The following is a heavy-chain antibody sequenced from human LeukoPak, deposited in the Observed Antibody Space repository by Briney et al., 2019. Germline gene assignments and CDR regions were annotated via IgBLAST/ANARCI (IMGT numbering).Heavy chain of an antibody. CDR3: AVAYCGGDCYPSPDY. CDR1: GYTFTSYG. J-gene: IGHJ4*02. Sequence: ASVKVSCKASGYTFTSYGISWVRQAPGQGLEWMGWISAYNGNTNYAQTLQGRVTMTTDTSTSTAYTELRSLRSDDTAVYYCAVAYCGGDCYPSPDYWGQGTLVTVSS. D-gene: IGHD2-21*01. CDR2: ISAYNGNT. V-gene: IGHV1-18*01.